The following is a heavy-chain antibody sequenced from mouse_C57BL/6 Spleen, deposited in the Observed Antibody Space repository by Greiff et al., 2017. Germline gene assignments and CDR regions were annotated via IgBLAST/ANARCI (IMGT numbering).Heavy chain of an antibody. Sequence: EVKLMESGGGLVKPGGSLKLSCAASGFTFSDYGMHWVRQAPEKGLEWVAYISRGSSTIYYADTVKGRFTISRDNAKNTLFLQMTSLRSEDTAMYYCARGVITTVVASYYFDYWGQGTTLTVSS. CDR3: ARGVITTVVASYYFDY. CDR2: ISRGSSTI. V-gene: IGHV5-17*01. J-gene: IGHJ2*01. D-gene: IGHD1-1*01. CDR1: GFTFSDYG.